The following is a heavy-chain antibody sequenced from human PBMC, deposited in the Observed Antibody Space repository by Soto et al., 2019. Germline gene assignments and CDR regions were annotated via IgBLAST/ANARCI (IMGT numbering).Heavy chain of an antibody. Sequence: PGGSLRLSCAASGFTFSSYSMNWVRQAPGKGLEWVSYISSSSSAIYYADSVKGRFTISRDNAKNSLYLQMNSLRAEDTAVYYCARGDIVVVPAADYYYYYMDVWGKGTTVT. V-gene: IGHV3-48*01. CDR2: ISSSSSAI. D-gene: IGHD2-2*01. CDR3: ARGDIVVVPAADYYYYYMDV. J-gene: IGHJ6*03. CDR1: GFTFSSYS.